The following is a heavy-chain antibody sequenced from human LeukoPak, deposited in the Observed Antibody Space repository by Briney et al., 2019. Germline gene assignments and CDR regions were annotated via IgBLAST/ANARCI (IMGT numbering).Heavy chain of an antibody. CDR2: INPNSGGT. D-gene: IGHD4-23*01. V-gene: IGHV1-2*02. J-gene: IGHJ4*02. CDR3: ARGDYGGRSPFDY. CDR1: GYTFTGYY. Sequence: ASVKVSCKASGYTFTGYYMHWVRQAPGLGLEWMGWINPNSGGTNYAQKFQGRVTMTRDTSISTAYMELSRLRSDDTAVYYCARGDYGGRSPFDYWGQGTLVTVSS.